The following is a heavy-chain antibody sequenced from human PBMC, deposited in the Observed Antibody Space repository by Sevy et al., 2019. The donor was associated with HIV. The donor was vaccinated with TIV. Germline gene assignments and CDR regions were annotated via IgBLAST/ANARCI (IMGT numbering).Heavy chain of an antibody. D-gene: IGHD3-22*01. Sequence: GGSLRLSCAASGFNFEDYAMSWVRQAPGKGLEWVSGVRWNGVSTTYADSVKGRFTISRDNAKNALYLQMNSLRAEDTAIYFCATVFDSHSYVFDFCGQGTLVTVSS. CDR2: VRWNGVST. CDR3: ATVFDSHSYVFDF. J-gene: IGHJ4*02. V-gene: IGHV3-20*04. CDR1: GFNFEDYA.